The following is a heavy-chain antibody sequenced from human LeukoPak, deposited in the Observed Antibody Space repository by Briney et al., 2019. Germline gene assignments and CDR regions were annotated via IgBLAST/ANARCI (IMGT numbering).Heavy chain of an antibody. J-gene: IGHJ6*02. D-gene: IGHD2-2*01. CDR3: AKYSIVVVPAGSMDV. V-gene: IGHV3-21*04. CDR1: GFTFSSYS. CDR2: ISGSSSYI. Sequence: GGSLRLSCAASGFTFSSYSMNWVRQAPGKGLEWVSSISGSSSYIYYADSVKGRFTISRDNAKNSMYLQMNSLRAEDTAVYYCAKYSIVVVPAGSMDVWGQGTTVTVSS.